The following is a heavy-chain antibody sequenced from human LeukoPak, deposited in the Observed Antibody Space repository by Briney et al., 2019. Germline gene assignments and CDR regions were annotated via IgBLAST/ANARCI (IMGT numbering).Heavy chain of an antibody. V-gene: IGHV3-33*06. CDR1: GFSFSSCG. CDR3: AKTRAMDSSGYYFDY. J-gene: IGHJ4*02. CDR2: IWSDGSTK. D-gene: IGHD3-22*01. Sequence: GGSLRLSCAASGFSFSSCGMHWVRRAPGKGLEWVAVIWSDGSTKYYADSVKGRFTISRDNSRNTLYMQMNSLRAEDTAVYYCAKTRAMDSSGYYFDYWGRGILVTVSS.